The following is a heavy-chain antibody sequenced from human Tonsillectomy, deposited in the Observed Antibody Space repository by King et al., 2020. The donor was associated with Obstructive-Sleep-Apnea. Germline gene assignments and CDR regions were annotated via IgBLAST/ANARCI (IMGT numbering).Heavy chain of an antibody. J-gene: IGHJ5*02. D-gene: IGHD3-10*01. CDR1: GYSFTSYW. V-gene: IGHV5-51*01. CDR2: IYPGDSDT. Sequence: VQLVESGAEVKKPGESLKISCQGSGYSFTSYWIAWVRQMPGKGLEWMGIIYPGDSDTRYSPSFQGQVTISADKSISTAYLQWSSLKASDTAMYYCARLSAKMVRGQNWFDPWGQGTLVTVSS. CDR3: ARLSAKMVRGQNWFDP.